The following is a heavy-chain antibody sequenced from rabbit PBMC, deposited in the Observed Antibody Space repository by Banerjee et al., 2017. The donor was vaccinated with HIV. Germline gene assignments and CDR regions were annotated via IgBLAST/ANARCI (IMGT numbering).Heavy chain of an antibody. CDR1: GFSFSSNYW. Sequence: QSLEESGGGLVKPGASLTLTCTASGFSFSSNYWICWVRQAPGKGLEWIACIDVGVSGSTYYASWAKGRFTISKTSSTTVTLQMTTLTAADTATYFCARHTYGGGGLGYAITRLDLRGQGTLVTVS. CDR2: IDVGVSGST. J-gene: IGHJ3*01. CDR3: ARHTYGGGGLGYAITRLDL. V-gene: IGHV1S40*01. D-gene: IGHD6-1*01.